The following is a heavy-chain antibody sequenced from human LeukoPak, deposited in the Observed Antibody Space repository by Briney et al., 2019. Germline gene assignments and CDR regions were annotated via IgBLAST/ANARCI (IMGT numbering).Heavy chain of an antibody. J-gene: IGHJ2*01. CDR3: ARDTAMVRPRYFDL. CDR1: GGSISSYY. D-gene: IGHD5-18*01. Sequence: SETLSLTCTVSGGSISSYYWSWIRQPPGKGLEWFGYIYYSGGTNYNPSLKSRVTISVDTSKNQFSLKLSSVTAADTAVYYCARDTAMVRPRYFDLWGRGTLVTVSS. V-gene: IGHV4-59*01. CDR2: IYYSGGT.